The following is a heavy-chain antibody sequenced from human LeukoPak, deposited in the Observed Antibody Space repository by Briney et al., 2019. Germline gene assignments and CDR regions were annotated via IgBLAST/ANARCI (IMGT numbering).Heavy chain of an antibody. CDR2: IYYSGST. Sequence: KPSETLSLTCSVSGGSISSSSYCWDWVRQPPGKGLEWIGSIYYSGSTYYNPSLKSRVTISVDTSKNQFSLKLSSVTAADTAVYYCARDRAAMVENDAFDIWGQGTIVTVSS. V-gene: IGHV4-39*07. CDR1: GGSISSSSYC. J-gene: IGHJ3*02. D-gene: IGHD5-18*01. CDR3: ARDRAAMVENDAFDI.